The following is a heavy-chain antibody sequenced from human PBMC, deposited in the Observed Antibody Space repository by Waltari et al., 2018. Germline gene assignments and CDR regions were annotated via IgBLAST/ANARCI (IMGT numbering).Heavy chain of an antibody. J-gene: IGHJ3*02. V-gene: IGHV4-39*01. CDR1: GGSISSSYN. CDR2: MYYSGAT. Sequence: QLQLQESGPGLVNPSATLSLNCTSSGGSISSSYNWAWVRQAPGKGLEWVGTMYYSGATSNNPSLDSRLSMSIDTSKNLFSLKLSSVTATDTAVYFCVRPGSTVTPRAFDIWGQGIKVTVSS. CDR3: VRPGSTVTPRAFDI. D-gene: IGHD4-17*01.